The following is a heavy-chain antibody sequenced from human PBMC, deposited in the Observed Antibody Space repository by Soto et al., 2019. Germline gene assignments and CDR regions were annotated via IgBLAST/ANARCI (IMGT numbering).Heavy chain of an antibody. Sequence: ASVKVSCKASGYTFTSYAMHWVRQAPGQRLEWMGWINAGNGNTKYSQKFQGRVTITRDTSASTAHMELSSLRSEDTAVYYCASTREDSSGWTPPYYYYMDVWGKGTTVTVSS. CDR3: ASTREDSSGWTPPYYYYMDV. D-gene: IGHD6-19*01. J-gene: IGHJ6*03. CDR2: INAGNGNT. CDR1: GYTFTSYA. V-gene: IGHV1-3*01.